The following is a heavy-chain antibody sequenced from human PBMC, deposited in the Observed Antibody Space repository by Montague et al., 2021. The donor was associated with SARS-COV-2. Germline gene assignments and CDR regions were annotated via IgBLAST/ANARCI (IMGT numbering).Heavy chain of an antibody. J-gene: IGHJ6*03. V-gene: IGHV4-4*07. D-gene: IGHD2-2*02. Sequence: SETLSLTCTVSGGSISSDYWSWIRQPAGKGLDWIGRIYTSGSTDYNPSLKSRVSMSLDTSKNQFSLKLSSVTAADTAVYYCARDRRYCSGTSCYTGYYYYFMDVWGKGTTVTVSS. CDR2: IYTSGST. CDR1: GGSISSDY. CDR3: ARDRRYCSGTSCYTGYYYYFMDV.